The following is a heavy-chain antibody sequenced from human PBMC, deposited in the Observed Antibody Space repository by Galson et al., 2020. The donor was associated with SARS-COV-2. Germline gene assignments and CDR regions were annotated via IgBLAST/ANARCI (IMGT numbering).Heavy chain of an antibody. V-gene: IGHV1-18*01. Sequence: GESLKISCKASGYTFTSHGISWVRQAPGQGLEWMGWISTYNGDTYYAPKVQGRITMTTDTSTSTAYMELRSLRSDDTAVYYCAREFWYYASGSEYWGQGTLVTVSS. CDR3: AREFWYYASGSEY. CDR2: ISTYNGDT. J-gene: IGHJ4*02. CDR1: GYTFTSHG. D-gene: IGHD3-10*01.